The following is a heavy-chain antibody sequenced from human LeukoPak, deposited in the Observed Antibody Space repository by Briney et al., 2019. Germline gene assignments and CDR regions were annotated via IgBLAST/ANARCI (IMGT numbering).Heavy chain of an antibody. J-gene: IGHJ5*02. Sequence: GASVKVSCKASGYTFTAYYMHWVRQAPGQGLEWMGWINPNSGGTNYAQSFQDRVTMTRDTSISTAYMELSRLRSDDTAVYFCARVKYNNNWSWFDPWGQGTQVTVSS. CDR2: INPNSGGT. D-gene: IGHD1-1*01. CDR1: GYTFTAYY. V-gene: IGHV1-2*02. CDR3: ARVKYNNNWSWFDP.